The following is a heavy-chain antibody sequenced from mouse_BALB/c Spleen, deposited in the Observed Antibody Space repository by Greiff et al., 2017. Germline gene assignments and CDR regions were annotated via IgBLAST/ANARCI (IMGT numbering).Heavy chain of an antibody. Sequence: EVQLQQSGPGLVKPSQSLSLTCTVTGYSITSDYAWNWIRQFPGNKLEWMGYISYSGSTSYNPSLKSRISITRDTSKNQFFLQLNSVTTEDTATYYCARHYLYYAMDYWGQGTSVTVSS. CDR3: ARHYLYYAMDY. D-gene: IGHD1-1*02. J-gene: IGHJ4*01. CDR1: GYSITSDYA. V-gene: IGHV3-2*02. CDR2: ISYSGST.